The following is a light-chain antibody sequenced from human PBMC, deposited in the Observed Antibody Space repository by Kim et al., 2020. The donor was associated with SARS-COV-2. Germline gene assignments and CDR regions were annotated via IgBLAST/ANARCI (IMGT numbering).Light chain of an antibody. Sequence: ELTQPPSASGTPGQRVTISCSGSSSNIGSNTVNWYQQLPGTAPKLLIYSNNQRPSGVPDRFSGSKSGTSASLAISGLQSEDEADYYCAAWDDSLNGFYVFGTGTKVTVL. CDR3: AAWDDSLNGFYV. CDR2: SNN. CDR1: SSNIGSNT. V-gene: IGLV1-44*01. J-gene: IGLJ1*01.